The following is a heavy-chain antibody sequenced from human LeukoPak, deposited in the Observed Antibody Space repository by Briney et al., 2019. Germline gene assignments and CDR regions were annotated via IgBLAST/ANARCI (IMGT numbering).Heavy chain of an antibody. CDR3: ARVAHDILIGFDY. J-gene: IGHJ4*02. CDR1: GGSFSGYY. Sequence: SETLSLTCAVYGGSFSGYYWSWIRQPPGKGLEWIGEINHSGSTNYNPSLKSRVTISVDTSKNQFSLKLSSVTAADTAVYYCARVAHDILIGFDYWGQGTLVTVSS. CDR2: INHSGST. V-gene: IGHV4-34*01. D-gene: IGHD3-9*01.